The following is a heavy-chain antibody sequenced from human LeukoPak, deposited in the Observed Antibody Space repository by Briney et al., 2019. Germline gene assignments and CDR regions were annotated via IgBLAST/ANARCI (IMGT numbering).Heavy chain of an antibody. J-gene: IGHJ4*02. CDR3: AKITMIAGFDY. CDR1: GYIFTGYY. V-gene: IGHV1-2*06. CDR2: INPNSGGA. Sequence: ASVKVSCKASGYIFTGYYMHWVRQAPGQGLEWMGRINPNSGGANYAQKFQGRVTMTRDTSISTAYMELSGLRSDDTAVYYCAKITMIAGFDYWGQGTLVTVSS. D-gene: IGHD3-22*01.